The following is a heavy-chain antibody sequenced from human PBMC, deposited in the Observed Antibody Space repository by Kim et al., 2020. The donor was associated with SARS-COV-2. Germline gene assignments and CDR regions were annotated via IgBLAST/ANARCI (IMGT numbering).Heavy chain of an antibody. V-gene: IGHV4-59*01. J-gene: IGHJ4*02. D-gene: IGHD3-10*01. Sequence: STKYNPYLKSRVTISVDTSKNQFSLKLSSVTAADTAVYYCARDRFGVIDSWGQGTLVTVSS. CDR2: ST. CDR3: ARDRFGVIDS.